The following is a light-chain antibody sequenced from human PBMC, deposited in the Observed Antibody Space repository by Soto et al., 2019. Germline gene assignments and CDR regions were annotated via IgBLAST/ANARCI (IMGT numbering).Light chain of an antibody. CDR3: SSYTSSSTPVV. CDR2: EVS. J-gene: IGLJ1*01. Sequence: QSALTQPASVSGSPGQSITIPCTGTRSDVGGYNYVSWYQQHPGKAPKLIIYEVSNRPSGVSNRFSGSKSGNTASLTISGLQAEDEADYYCSSYTSSSTPVVFGTGTKVTVL. CDR1: RSDVGGYNY. V-gene: IGLV2-14*01.